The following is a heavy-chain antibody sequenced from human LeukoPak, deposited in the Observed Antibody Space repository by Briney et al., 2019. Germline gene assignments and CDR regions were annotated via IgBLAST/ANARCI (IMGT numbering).Heavy chain of an antibody. Sequence: PGGSLRLSCAASGFTFSSYSMNWVRQAPGKGLEWVSSISSSSSYIYYADSVKGRFTISRDNAKNSLYLQMNSLRAEDTAVYYCARARGAGPGAHFDYWGQGTLVTVSS. V-gene: IGHV3-21*01. CDR2: ISSSSSYI. D-gene: IGHD3-10*01. J-gene: IGHJ4*02. CDR3: ARARGAGPGAHFDY. CDR1: GFTFSSYS.